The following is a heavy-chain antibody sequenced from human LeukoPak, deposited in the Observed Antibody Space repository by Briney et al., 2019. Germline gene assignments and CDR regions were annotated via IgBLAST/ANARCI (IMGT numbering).Heavy chain of an antibody. CDR3: ARAGSYRFDY. J-gene: IGHJ4*02. V-gene: IGHV3-23*01. CDR2: ITSRGIT. D-gene: IGHD1-26*01. CDR1: GFTFTHYG. Sequence: GGTLRLSCAASGFTFTHYGMNWVRQAPGKGLEWVAGITSRGITFYALSVKDRFTISRDNSKNTLYLQMNNLRADDTAVYYCARAGSYRFDYWGLGTLVTVSS.